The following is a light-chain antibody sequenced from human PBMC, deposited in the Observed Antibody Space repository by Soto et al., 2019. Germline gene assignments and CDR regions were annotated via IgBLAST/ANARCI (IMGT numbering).Light chain of an antibody. V-gene: IGKV1-39*01. CDR3: QQTYNTPPFT. CDR1: QTINGY. Sequence: DIEMTQSPSSLSASVGDRVTITCRASQTINGYLNWYQQKEGTAPKLLIYGASNLQSAVPSRFSGSGSETDYTLTINSLQPEDCATYYCQQTYNTPPFTFGPGTKVHIK. J-gene: IGKJ3*01. CDR2: GAS.